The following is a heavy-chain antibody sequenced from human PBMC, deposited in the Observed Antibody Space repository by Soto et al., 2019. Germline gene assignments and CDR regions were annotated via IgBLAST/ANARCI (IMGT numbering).Heavy chain of an antibody. CDR1: GFTFSSYA. J-gene: IGHJ4*02. Sequence: LRLSCAASGFTFSSYAMHWVRQAPGEGLEWVAVISYDGSNKYYADSVKGRFTISRDNSKNTLYLQMNSLRAEDTAVYYCARDRSGGRLDYWGQGTLVTVSS. CDR3: ARDRSGGRLDY. D-gene: IGHD2-15*01. CDR2: ISYDGSNK. V-gene: IGHV3-30-3*01.